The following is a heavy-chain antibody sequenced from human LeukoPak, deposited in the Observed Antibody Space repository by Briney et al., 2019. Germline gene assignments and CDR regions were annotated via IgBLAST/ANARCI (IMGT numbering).Heavy chain of an antibody. CDR3: ARDRRYSSGWYGIDY. J-gene: IGHJ4*02. V-gene: IGHV4-59*01. D-gene: IGHD6-19*01. CDR1: GGSISRYH. Sequence: SETLSLICTVWGGSISRYHGSWLRQPRGKGLEGLGYFYYSGSTNYQPSLKSRVTISVDTSKNQFSLKLSSVTAADTAGYYWARDRRYSSGWYGIDYWGQGTLVTVSS. CDR2: FYYSGST.